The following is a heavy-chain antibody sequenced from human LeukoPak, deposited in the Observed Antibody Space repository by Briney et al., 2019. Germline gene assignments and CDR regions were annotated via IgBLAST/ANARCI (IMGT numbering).Heavy chain of an antibody. CDR3: ARASSDYYVSFDY. CDR2: IYYSGTT. D-gene: IGHD4-17*01. Sequence: PSETLSLTCTVSGGSISSYWWSWIRQSPGKGLEWIGYIYYSGTTNYNPSLRSRVTISVDTSKNQFSLKLSSVTAADTAVYYCARASSDYYVSFDYWGQGTLVTVSS. V-gene: IGHV4-59*01. CDR1: GGSISSYW. J-gene: IGHJ4*02.